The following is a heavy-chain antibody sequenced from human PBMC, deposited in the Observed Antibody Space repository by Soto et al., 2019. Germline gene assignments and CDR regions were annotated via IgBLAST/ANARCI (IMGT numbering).Heavy chain of an antibody. D-gene: IGHD2-21*01. CDR1: GFAFSSYW. CDR2: INSDGSST. CDR3: AREASVFKGNSLDP. V-gene: IGHV3-74*01. Sequence: GGSLRLSCAASGFAFSSYWMHWVRQAPGKGLVWVSRINSDGSSTSYADSVKGRFTISRDNAKNTLYLQMNSLRAEDTAVYYCAREASVFKGNSLDPWGQGTLVTVSS. J-gene: IGHJ5*02.